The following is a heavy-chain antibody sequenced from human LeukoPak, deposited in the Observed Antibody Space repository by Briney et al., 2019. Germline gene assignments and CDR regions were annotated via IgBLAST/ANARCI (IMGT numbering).Heavy chain of an antibody. CDR1: GFTFSSYW. V-gene: IGHV3-7*01. CDR2: INQDGSDK. J-gene: IGHJ4*02. CDR3: VTSTAGLDY. D-gene: IGHD1-1*01. Sequence: PGGSLRLSCAASGFTFSSYWMSWVRQAPGKGLEWVANINQDGSDKYYVDSVKGRFTISRDNAKNSLYLQMNSLRAEDTAVYYCVTSTAGLDYWGQGTLVTVSS.